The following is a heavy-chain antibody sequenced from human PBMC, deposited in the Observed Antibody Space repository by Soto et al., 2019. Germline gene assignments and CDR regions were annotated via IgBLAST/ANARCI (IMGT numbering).Heavy chain of an antibody. Sequence: QVQLVQSGAEVKKPGSSVKVSCKASGGTFSSYAISWLRQAPGQGLEWMGGIIPIFGTANYAQKFQGRVTITADESTSTAYMELSSVRSEDTAVYSCARPSELGAEYNQHWGQGTMVTVSS. D-gene: IGHD1-26*01. CDR1: GGTFSSYA. V-gene: IGHV1-69*12. CDR3: ARPSELGAEYNQH. J-gene: IGHJ1*01. CDR2: IIPIFGTA.